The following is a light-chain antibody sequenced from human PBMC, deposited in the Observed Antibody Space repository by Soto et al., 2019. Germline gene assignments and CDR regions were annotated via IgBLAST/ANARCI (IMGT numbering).Light chain of an antibody. CDR3: SSYTSSSSYV. CDR1: SSDVGGYNY. Sequence: QSALTQPASVSGSPGQSITISCTGTSSDVGGYNYVSWYQQHPGKAPKLMIYDVSNRPSGVSNRFSCSKSGNTASLTISGLQAEDEADYYCSSYTSSSSYVFGTVTKLTVL. V-gene: IGLV2-14*01. J-gene: IGLJ1*01. CDR2: DVS.